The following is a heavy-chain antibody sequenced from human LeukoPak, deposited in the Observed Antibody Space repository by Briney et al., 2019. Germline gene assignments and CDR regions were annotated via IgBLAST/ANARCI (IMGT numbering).Heavy chain of an antibody. Sequence: SETLSLTCTVSGGSISSYYWSWIRQPPGKGLESIGNIYYSGCTNYNPSLKTRVTISVDTSKNQFSLKLSSVTAADTAVYYCARGEMATIGLTGRFDYWGQGTLVTVSS. CDR1: GGSISSYY. CDR3: ARGEMATIGLTGRFDY. V-gene: IGHV4-59*01. D-gene: IGHD5-24*01. J-gene: IGHJ4*02. CDR2: IYYSGCT.